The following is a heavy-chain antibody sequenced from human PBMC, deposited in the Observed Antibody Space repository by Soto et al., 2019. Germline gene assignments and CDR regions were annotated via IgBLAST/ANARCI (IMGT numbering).Heavy chain of an antibody. D-gene: IGHD2-8*01. CDR2: IKSKTDGGTT. CDR3: TTDPHIVLKYYYYGMDV. Sequence: PGGSLRLSCAASGFTFSNAWMNWVRQAPGKGLEWVGRIKSKTDGGTTDYAVPVKGRFTISRDDSKNTLYLQMNSLKTEDTAVYYCTTDPHIVLKYYYYGMDVWGQGTTVTVSS. V-gene: IGHV3-15*07. J-gene: IGHJ6*02. CDR1: GFTFSNAW.